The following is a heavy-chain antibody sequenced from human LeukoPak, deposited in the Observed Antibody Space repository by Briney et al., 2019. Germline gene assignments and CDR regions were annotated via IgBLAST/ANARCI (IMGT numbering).Heavy chain of an antibody. CDR2: ISWNSGSI. D-gene: IGHD6-13*01. CDR1: GFTFDDYA. Sequence: QPGGSLRLSWAASGFTFDDYAMHWVRQAPGKGLEWVSGISWNSGSIGYADSVKGRFTISRDNAKNSLYPQMNSLRAEDTALYYCAKGAAGLYFDYWGQGTLVTVSS. CDR3: AKGAAGLYFDY. V-gene: IGHV3-9*01. J-gene: IGHJ4*02.